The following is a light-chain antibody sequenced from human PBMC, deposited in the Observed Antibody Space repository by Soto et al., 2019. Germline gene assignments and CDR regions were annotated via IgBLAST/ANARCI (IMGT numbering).Light chain of an antibody. CDR3: AAWDDSLNGYV. CDR2: SNN. V-gene: IGLV1-44*01. J-gene: IGLJ1*01. Sequence: QSVLTQPPSASGTPGQRLTISCSGSRSNIGSNTVSWYQQLPGTAPKLLIYSNNQRPSGVPDRFSGSKSGTSASLAISGLQSEDEADYYCAAWDDSLNGYVFGTGTKVTV. CDR1: RSNIGSNT.